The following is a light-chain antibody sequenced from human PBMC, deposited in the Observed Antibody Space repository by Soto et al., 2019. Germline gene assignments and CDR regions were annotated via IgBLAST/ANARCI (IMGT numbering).Light chain of an antibody. J-gene: IGLJ1*01. CDR2: EVT. CDR1: SSDVGRYNF. CDR3: CSDAGSGIYV. V-gene: IGLV2-23*02. Sequence: QSVLTQPASVSGSPGQSITISCTGTSSDVGRYNFVSWYQQHPGKVPKVMIYEVTKRPSGVSNRFSGSKSGNTAFLTISGLQAEDEADYYCCSDAGSGIYVFGPGTRSPS.